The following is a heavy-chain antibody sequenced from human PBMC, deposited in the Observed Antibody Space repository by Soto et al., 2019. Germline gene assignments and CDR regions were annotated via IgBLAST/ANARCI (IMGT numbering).Heavy chain of an antibody. D-gene: IGHD3-10*01. J-gene: IGHJ6*02. V-gene: IGHV6-1*01. CDR3: ARDPGEITMVRGVIIPRDYCGMDV. Sequence: SQTLSLTCAISGDSVSSNSAAWNWIRQSPSRGLEWLGRTYYRSKWYNDYAVSVKSRITINPDTSKNQFSLQLNSVTPEDTAVYYFARDPGEITMVRGVIIPRDYCGMDVWGQGTTVTVSS. CDR2: TYYRSKWYN. CDR1: GDSVSSNSAA.